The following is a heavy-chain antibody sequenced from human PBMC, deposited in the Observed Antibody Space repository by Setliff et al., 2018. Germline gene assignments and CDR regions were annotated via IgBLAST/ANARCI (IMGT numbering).Heavy chain of an antibody. Sequence: GASVKVSCKASGYTFTSYGISWVRQAPGQGLEWMGWIGAYNGNTNYAQKFQGWVTMTRDTSISTAYMELSRLRSDDTAVYYCARGRDFWSGYLVYWGQGTLVTVSS. D-gene: IGHD3-3*01. CDR1: GYTFTSYG. J-gene: IGHJ4*02. CDR2: IGAYNGNT. CDR3: ARGRDFWSGYLVY. V-gene: IGHV1-18*01.